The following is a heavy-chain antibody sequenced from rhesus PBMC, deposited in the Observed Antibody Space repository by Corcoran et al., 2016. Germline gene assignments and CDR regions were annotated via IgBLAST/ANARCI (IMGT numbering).Heavy chain of an antibody. D-gene: IGHD6-31*01. V-gene: IGHV4-122*02. CDR2: ISYRGTT. Sequence: QVQLQESGPGLVKPSETLSLTCAVSGGSISSSYDYWSWIRQAPGKGLEWIGYISYRGTTSYNPTLKSRGTISRDTSKNQFSLKLSSVTAADTAVYYCARGSSGWYYFDYWGQGVLVTVSS. J-gene: IGHJ4*01. CDR3: ARGSSGWYYFDY. CDR1: GGSISSSYDY.